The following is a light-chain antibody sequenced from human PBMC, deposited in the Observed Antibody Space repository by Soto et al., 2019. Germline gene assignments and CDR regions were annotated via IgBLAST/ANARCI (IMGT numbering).Light chain of an antibody. CDR1: SSDVGGYNY. J-gene: IGLJ1*01. CDR3: NSYTSSSTLDV. Sequence: QSVLTQPASVSGFPGQSITISCTGTSSDVGGYNYVSWYQQHPGKAPKLMIYEVSNRPSGVSNRFSGSKSGNTASLTTSGLQAEDEADYYCNSYTSSSTLDVFGTGTKGTVL. CDR2: EVS. V-gene: IGLV2-14*01.